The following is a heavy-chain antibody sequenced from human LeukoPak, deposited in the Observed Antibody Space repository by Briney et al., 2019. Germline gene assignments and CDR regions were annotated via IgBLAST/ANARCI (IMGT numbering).Heavy chain of an antibody. D-gene: IGHD2-2*01. J-gene: IGHJ4*02. CDR1: GFTFSSYA. V-gene: IGHV3-30*04. Sequence: GGSLRLSCAASGFTFSSYAMHWVRQAPGKGLEWVAVISYDGSNKYYADSVKGRFTISRDNSKNTLYLQMNSLRAEDTAVYYCAGDGGSSTSWYSYWGQGTLVTVSS. CDR2: ISYDGSNK. CDR3: AGDGGSSTSWYSY.